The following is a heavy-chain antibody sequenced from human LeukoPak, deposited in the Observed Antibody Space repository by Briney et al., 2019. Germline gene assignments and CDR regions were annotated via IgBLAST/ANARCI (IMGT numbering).Heavy chain of an antibody. CDR3: ARASGSGWYPIDY. CDR2: ITSSSTYI. J-gene: IGHJ4*02. D-gene: IGHD6-19*01. V-gene: IGHV3-21*01. CDR1: GFPFSSYS. Sequence: GGSLRLSCAASGFPFSSYSMNWVRQAPGKGLEWVSSITSSSTYIYSADSVEGRFTISRDNAKNSLYLQMNSLRAEDTAVYYCARASGSGWYPIDYWGQGTLVTVSS.